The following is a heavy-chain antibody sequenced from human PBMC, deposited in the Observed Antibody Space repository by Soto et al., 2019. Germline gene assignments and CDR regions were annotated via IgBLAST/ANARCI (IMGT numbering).Heavy chain of an antibody. D-gene: IGHD4-17*01. CDR3: AKGGLGDFDY. CDR2: ISYDGSEK. J-gene: IGHJ4*02. Sequence: GGSLRLSCAASGFSFSNYAMHWVRQAPGKGPEWVAVISYDGSEKYYADSVKGRFTISRDNSKNTLYLQMNSLRAEDTAVYYCAKGGLGDFDYWGQGTLVTVSS. CDR1: GFSFSNYA. V-gene: IGHV3-30*18.